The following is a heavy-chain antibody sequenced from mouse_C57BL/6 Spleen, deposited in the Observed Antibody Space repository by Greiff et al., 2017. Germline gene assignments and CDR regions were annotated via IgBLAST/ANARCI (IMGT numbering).Heavy chain of an antibody. CDR3: ARLMDY. J-gene: IGHJ4*01. Sequence: EVKLVESGGGLVKPGGSLKLSCAASGFTFSDYGMYWVRQAPEKGLEWVAYISSGSSTIYYADTVKGRFTISRDNAKNTLFLQMTSLRSEDTAMYYCARLMDYWGQGTSVTVAA. CDR2: ISSGSSTI. V-gene: IGHV5-17*01. CDR1: GFTFSDYG.